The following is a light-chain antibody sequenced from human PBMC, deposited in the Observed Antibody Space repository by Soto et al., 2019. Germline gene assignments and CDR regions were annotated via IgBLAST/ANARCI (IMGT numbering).Light chain of an antibody. CDR1: QSINSE. CDR3: QQGHNWPLT. Sequence: EIVMTQSPATLSLSPGERAALSCRASQSINSELAWYQQKPGQPPRLLIYGASTRATGVPARFTGSESGSEFTLTNSGLQSEDFAVYYCQQGHNWPLTFRQGTRLEI. V-gene: IGKV3-15*01. J-gene: IGKJ2*01. CDR2: GAS.